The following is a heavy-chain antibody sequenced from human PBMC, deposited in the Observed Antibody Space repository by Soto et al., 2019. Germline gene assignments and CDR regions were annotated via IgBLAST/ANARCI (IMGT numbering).Heavy chain of an antibody. CDR1: GFTFSSYS. V-gene: IGHV3-21*01. J-gene: IGHJ4*02. Sequence: EVQLVESGGGLVKPGGSLRLSCAASGFTFSSYSMNWVRQAPGKGLEWVSSISSSSSYIYYADSVKGRFTISRDNAKNSLYLQMNSLRAEDTAVYYCARDSDIVVVSYFDYWGQGTLVTVSS. D-gene: IGHD2-2*01. CDR3: ARDSDIVVVSYFDY. CDR2: ISSSSSYI.